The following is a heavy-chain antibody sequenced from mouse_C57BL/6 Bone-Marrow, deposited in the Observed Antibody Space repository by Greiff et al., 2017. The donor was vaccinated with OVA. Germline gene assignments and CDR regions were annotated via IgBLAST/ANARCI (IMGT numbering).Heavy chain of an antibody. V-gene: IGHV1-72*01. D-gene: IGHD2-10*01. J-gene: IGHJ3*01. CDR3: ARGPYDGRRKRDWFAD. Sequence: QVQLQQPGAELVKPGASVKLSCKASGYTFTSYWMHWVKQRPGRGLEWIGRIDPNSGGTKYNEKFKSKATLTVDKPSSTAYMQLSSLTAEDSAGYYGARGPYDGRRKRDWFADWGQGSRVTVS. CDR2: IDPNSGGT. CDR1: GYTFTSYW.